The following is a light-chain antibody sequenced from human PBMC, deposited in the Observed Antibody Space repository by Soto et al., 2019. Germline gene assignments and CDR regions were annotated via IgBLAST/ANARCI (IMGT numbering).Light chain of an antibody. CDR1: QSVSSN. CDR2: GAS. CDR3: QQYNSWYT. Sequence: EIVMTQSPATLSVSPGERATLSCRASQSVSSNLAWYQQKPGQAPRLLIYGASTRATGIPAGFSGSGSATEFTLTISGLQSEDFAVYYCQQYNSWYTFGQGTKLEIK. J-gene: IGKJ2*01. V-gene: IGKV3-15*01.